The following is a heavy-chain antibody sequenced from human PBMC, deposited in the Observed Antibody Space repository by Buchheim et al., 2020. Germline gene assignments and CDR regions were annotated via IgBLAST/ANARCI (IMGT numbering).Heavy chain of an antibody. V-gene: IGHV3-7*01. Sequence: EVQLVESGGGLVQPGGSLRLSCAASGFTFSSYWMSWVRQAPGKGLEWVANIKQDGSEKYYVDSVKGRFTISRDNAKNSLSLQMNSLRAEDTAVYYCARVRLVMVIDHYYDSSGYYNTYYFDYWGQGTL. J-gene: IGHJ4*02. D-gene: IGHD3-22*01. CDR3: ARVRLVMVIDHYYDSSGYYNTYYFDY. CDR1: GFTFSSYW. CDR2: IKQDGSEK.